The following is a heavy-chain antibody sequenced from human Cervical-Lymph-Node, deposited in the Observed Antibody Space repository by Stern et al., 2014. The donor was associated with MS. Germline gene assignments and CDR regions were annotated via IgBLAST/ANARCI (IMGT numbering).Heavy chain of an antibody. CDR2: SNRRAGAT. V-gene: IGHV1-2*02. CDR1: GYEFNDHY. D-gene: IGHD1/OR15-1a*01. CDR3: VRTWHFGTSPADD. Sequence: QVQLVQSGADVKQPGASVKVSCRASGYEFNDHYMHWLRQAHGQGLELMGWSNRRAGATIYAQKFQGRVTLTRDTSNSTAYMEVGSLRSDETAVFDCVRTWHFGTSPADDWGQGTMVTVSS. J-gene: IGHJ3*01.